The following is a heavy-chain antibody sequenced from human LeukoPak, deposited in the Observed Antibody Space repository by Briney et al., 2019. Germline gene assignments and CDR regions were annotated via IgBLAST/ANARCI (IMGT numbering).Heavy chain of an antibody. CDR2: TNPNSGGT. J-gene: IGHJ6*03. CDR1: GYTFTSYY. V-gene: IGHV1-2*02. Sequence: GASVKVSCKASGYTFTSYYMHWVRQAPGQGLEWMGWTNPNSGGTNYAQKFQGRVTMTRDTSISTAYMELSRLRSDDTAVYYCAREVGDYYYYMDVWGKGTTVTVSS. D-gene: IGHD2-2*01. CDR3: AREVGDYYYYMDV.